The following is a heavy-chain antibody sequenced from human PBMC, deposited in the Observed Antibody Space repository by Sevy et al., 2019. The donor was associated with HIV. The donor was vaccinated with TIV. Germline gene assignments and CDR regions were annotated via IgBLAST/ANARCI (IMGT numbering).Heavy chain of an antibody. CDR2: ISSRSSYI. CDR3: AGARYDSSDSSDAFDI. V-gene: IGHV3-21*04. CDR1: GFTFSDYY. D-gene: IGHD3-22*01. Sequence: GGSLRLSCAASGFTFSDYYMNWVRQAPGKGLEWVSSISSRSSYIHYADSVRGRFTISRDNSNNTVSLQMNSLRAEDAALYYCAGARYDSSDSSDAFDIWGQGTVVTVSS. J-gene: IGHJ3*02.